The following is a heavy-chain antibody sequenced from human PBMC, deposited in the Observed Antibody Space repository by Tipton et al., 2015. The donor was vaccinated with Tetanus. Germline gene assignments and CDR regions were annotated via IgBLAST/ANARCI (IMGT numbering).Heavy chain of an antibody. CDR2: IYTIGNT. CDR1: GGSLLSYY. CDR3: ARGYADYDPNYFFDL. V-gene: IGHV4-4*07. Sequence: TLSLTCTVSGGSLLSYYWSWIRQPAGRGLEWIGRIYTIGNTKYNPSLKSRVTMSVDTSANEISLKLASVTAADTGIYYCARGYADYDPNYFFDLWGRGTRVTVSS. D-gene: IGHD4-17*01. J-gene: IGHJ2*01.